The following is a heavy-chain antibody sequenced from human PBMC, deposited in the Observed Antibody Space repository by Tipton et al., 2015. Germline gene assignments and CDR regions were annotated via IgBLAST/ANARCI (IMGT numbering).Heavy chain of an antibody. CDR1: SDSISKYY. CDR3: ARARGRHGGLFDS. V-gene: IGHV4-59*01. CDR2: IHYSGST. J-gene: IGHJ4*02. D-gene: IGHD4-23*01. Sequence: LRLSCTVSSDSISKYYWSWIRQPPGKELEWIGYIHYSGSTNYNPSLKSRVTISVDTSKTQFSLKMSSVTASDTAVYYCARARGRHGGLFDSWGQGILVTVSS.